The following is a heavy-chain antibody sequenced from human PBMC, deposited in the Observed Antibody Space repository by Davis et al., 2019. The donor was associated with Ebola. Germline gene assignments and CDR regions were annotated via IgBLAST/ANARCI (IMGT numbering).Heavy chain of an antibody. V-gene: IGHV3-21*01. Sequence: GESLKISCAASGFPFSSYSMTWVRQAPGKGLEWVSSISGSSCHMYYADSVKGRFTISRDNAKNSLYLQMNSLRAEDTAVYYCARRRQQLVRGDFDYWGQGTLVTVSS. J-gene: IGHJ4*02. CDR2: ISGSSCHM. CDR1: GFPFSSYS. CDR3: ARRRQQLVRGDFDY. D-gene: IGHD6-13*01.